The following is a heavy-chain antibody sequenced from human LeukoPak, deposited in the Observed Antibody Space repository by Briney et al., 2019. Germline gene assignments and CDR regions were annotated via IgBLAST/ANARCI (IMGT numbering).Heavy chain of an antibody. V-gene: IGHV1-8*01. CDR3: ARRGPHSSSSSSDFDY. D-gene: IGHD6-6*01. Sequence: ASVKVSCKASGYTFTSYDINWVRQATGQGLEWMGWMNPNSGNTGYAQKFQGRVTMTRDTSISTAYMELSRLRSDDTAVYYCARRGPHSSSSSSDFDYWGQGTLVTVSS. J-gene: IGHJ4*02. CDR1: GYTFTSYD. CDR2: MNPNSGNT.